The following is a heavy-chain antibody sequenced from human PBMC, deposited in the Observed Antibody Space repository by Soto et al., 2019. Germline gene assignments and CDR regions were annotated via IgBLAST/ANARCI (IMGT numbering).Heavy chain of an antibody. V-gene: IGHV5-51*01. Sequence: XDSLKISCKGSGYSFVSYWIALVRQMPGKGLEWMGSIYPGDSDTTYSPSIQGQVTISADKSSTTVYLQWNTLKASDTAMYYCAKTDGYEVEYWGQGTQVTVSS. CDR1: GYSFVSYW. D-gene: IGHD5-18*01. CDR3: AKTDGYEVEY. J-gene: IGHJ4*02. CDR2: IYPGDSDT.